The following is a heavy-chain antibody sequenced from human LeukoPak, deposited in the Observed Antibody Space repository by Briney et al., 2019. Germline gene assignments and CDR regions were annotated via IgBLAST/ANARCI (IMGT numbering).Heavy chain of an antibody. D-gene: IGHD2/OR15-2a*01. V-gene: IGHV1-24*01. J-gene: IGHJ5*02. CDR1: GSTLTELS. Sequence: ASVKVSCKVSGSTLTELSMHWVRQAPGEGLEWMGGFDPEDGEPICAQKFQGRVTMTEDTSTDTVHMELSSLRSEDTAVYYCATDFLGFDPWGQGTLVTVSS. CDR2: FDPEDGEP. CDR3: ATDFLGFDP.